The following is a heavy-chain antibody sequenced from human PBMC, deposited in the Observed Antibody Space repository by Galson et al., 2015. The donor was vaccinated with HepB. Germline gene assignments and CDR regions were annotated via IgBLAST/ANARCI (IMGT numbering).Heavy chain of an antibody. J-gene: IGHJ6*02. V-gene: IGHV1-46*01. CDR2: INPSGGST. CDR1: GYTFTSYY. Sequence: SVKVSCKASGYTFTSYYMHWVRQAPGQGLEWMGIINPSGGSTSYAQKFQGRVTMTRDTSTSTVYMELRSLRAEDTAVYYCAREGVGVATTDTYYYYYYGMDVSRQGTTVTVSS. CDR3: AREGVGVATTDTYYYYYYGMDV. D-gene: IGHD2-15*01.